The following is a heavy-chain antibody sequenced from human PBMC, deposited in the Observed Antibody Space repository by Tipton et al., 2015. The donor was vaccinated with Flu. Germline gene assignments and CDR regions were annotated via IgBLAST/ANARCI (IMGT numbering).Heavy chain of an antibody. J-gene: IGHJ4*02. Sequence: TLSLTCAVYGGAFSSYYFNWVRPFPGKGLGGVGEVNQDGSVDYNASLKSRVTISLDTSRSQFSLRLPSVTAADTALYYCAIGRSRVPATNWGQGTLVTVSS. D-gene: IGHD2-15*01. CDR3: AIGRSRVPATN. V-gene: IGHV4-34*01. CDR1: GGAFSSYY. CDR2: VNQDGSV.